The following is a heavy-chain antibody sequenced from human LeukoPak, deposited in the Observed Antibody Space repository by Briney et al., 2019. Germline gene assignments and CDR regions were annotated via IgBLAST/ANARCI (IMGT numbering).Heavy chain of an antibody. CDR3: AKDRCSSTSCYPSGSDY. J-gene: IGHJ4*02. V-gene: IGHV3-30*02. CDR2: IRYDGSNK. Sequence: GGSLRLSCAASGFTFSSYGMHWVRQAPGKGLEWVAFIRYDGSNKYYADSVKGRFTISRDNSKNTLYLQMNSLRAEDTAVYYCAKDRCSSTSCYPSGSDYWGQGTLVTVSS. CDR1: GFTFSSYG. D-gene: IGHD2-2*01.